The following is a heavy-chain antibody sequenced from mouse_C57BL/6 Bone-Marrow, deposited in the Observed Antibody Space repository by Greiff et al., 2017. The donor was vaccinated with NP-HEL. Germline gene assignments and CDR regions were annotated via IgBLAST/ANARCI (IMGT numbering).Heavy chain of an antibody. V-gene: IGHV6-6*01. CDR1: GFTFSDAW. CDR2: IRNKANNHAT. CDR3: TGGVRPWFAY. Sequence: EVQVVESGGGLVQPGGSMKLSCAASGFTFSDAWMDWVRQSPEKGLEWVAEIRNKANNHATYYAESVKGRFTISRDDSKSSVYLQMNSLRAEDTGIYYCTGGVRPWFAYWGQGTLVTVSA. D-gene: IGHD1-1*02. J-gene: IGHJ3*01.